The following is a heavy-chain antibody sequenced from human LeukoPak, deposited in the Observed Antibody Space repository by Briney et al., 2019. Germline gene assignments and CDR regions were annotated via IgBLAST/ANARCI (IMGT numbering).Heavy chain of an antibody. D-gene: IGHD5-18*01. Sequence: GSVKVSCQASGGTFSSYAISWVRPAPGQGLEWMGWINPNSGGTNYAQKFQGRVTMTRDTSISTAYMELSRLRSDDTAVYYCASIGYSYGYYFDYWGQGTLVTVSS. J-gene: IGHJ4*02. CDR1: GGTFSSYA. CDR3: ASIGYSYGYYFDY. CDR2: INPNSGGT. V-gene: IGHV1-2*02.